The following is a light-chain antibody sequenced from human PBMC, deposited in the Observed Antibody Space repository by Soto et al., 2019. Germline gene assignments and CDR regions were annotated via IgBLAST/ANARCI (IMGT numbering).Light chain of an antibody. V-gene: IGLV4-60*03. CDR1: SGHRSYI. J-gene: IGLJ3*02. CDR3: ETWNSNTRV. Sequence: QSVLTQSSSASASLGSSVNLTCTLSSGHRSYIIAWHQQQPGKAPRFLMRLESSGSQNKGSGVPDRFSSSSSGAARYLTISNLQSEDEADYYCETWNSNTRVFGGGTKLTVL. CDR2: LESSGSQ.